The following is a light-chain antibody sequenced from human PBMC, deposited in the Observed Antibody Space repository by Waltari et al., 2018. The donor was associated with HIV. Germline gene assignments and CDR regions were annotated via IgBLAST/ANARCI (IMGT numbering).Light chain of an antibody. V-gene: IGKV3-20*01. CDR3: QQYGSSPRLT. Sequence: EIVLTQSPGTLSLSPGDRATLSCRASPSVSSSYLAWYQQKPGQAPRLLIYGASSRATGIPDRFSGSGSGTDFTLTISRLEPEDFAVYYCQQYGSSPRLTFGGGTKVEIK. J-gene: IGKJ4*01. CDR2: GAS. CDR1: PSVSSSY.